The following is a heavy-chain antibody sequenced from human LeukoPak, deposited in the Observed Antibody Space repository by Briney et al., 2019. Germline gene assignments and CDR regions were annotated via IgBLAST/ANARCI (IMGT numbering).Heavy chain of an antibody. CDR2: VYVTGST. Sequence: SETLSLTCTVPGDSISSYYWSWIRQPAGKGLEWIGRVYVTGSTNLDPALQSRVTMSVDTSKNQFSLKLTSVTAADTAVYYCARDRQWLVDHWGQGTLVTVSS. CDR1: GDSISSYY. V-gene: IGHV4-4*07. J-gene: IGHJ5*02. CDR3: ARDRQWLVDH. D-gene: IGHD6-19*01.